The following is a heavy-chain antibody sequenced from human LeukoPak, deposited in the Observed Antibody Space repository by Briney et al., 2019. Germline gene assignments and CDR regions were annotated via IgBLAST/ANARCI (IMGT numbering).Heavy chain of an antibody. CDR3: ARGYCSSTSCPNNWSDP. CDR2: INHSGST. CDR1: GGSFSGYY. J-gene: IGHJ5*02. Sequence: SETLSLTCAVYGGSFSGYYWSWIRQPPGKGLEWIGEINHSGSTNYNPSLKSRVTISVDTSKNQFSLKLSSVTAADTAVYYCARGYCSSTSCPNNWSDPWGQGTLVTVSS. D-gene: IGHD2-2*01. V-gene: IGHV4-34*01.